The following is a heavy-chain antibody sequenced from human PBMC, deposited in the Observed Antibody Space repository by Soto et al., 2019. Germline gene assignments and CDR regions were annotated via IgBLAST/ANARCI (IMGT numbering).Heavy chain of an antibody. J-gene: IGHJ4*02. CDR2: IYHSGSA. CDR3: ARVHNLVTTISALDS. D-gene: IGHD4-17*01. CDR1: GYSIISTNW. Sequence: KLRKTLSLTCAVSGYSIISTNWWSWVRQPPGKGLEWIGEIYHSGSANYNPSLKSRVTISVDKSKNQFSLNLSSMTAADTALYYCARVHNLVTTISALDSWGQGTLVTVSS. V-gene: IGHV4-4*03.